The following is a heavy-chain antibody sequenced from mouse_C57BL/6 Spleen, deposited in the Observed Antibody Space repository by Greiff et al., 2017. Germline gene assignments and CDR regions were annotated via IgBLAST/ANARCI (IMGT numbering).Heavy chain of an antibody. Sequence: QVQLQQPGTELVKPGASVKLSCKASGYTFTSYWLHWVQQRPGQGLEWIGNINPSNGGTNYNAKFKSKATLTVDNSSSTAYMQLSSLTSEDSAVYYCARSHYYGGSSDWYFDVWGTGTTVTVSS. D-gene: IGHD1-1*01. CDR3: ARSHYYGGSSDWYFDV. CDR1: GYTFTSYW. V-gene: IGHV1-53*01. CDR2: INPSNGGT. J-gene: IGHJ1*03.